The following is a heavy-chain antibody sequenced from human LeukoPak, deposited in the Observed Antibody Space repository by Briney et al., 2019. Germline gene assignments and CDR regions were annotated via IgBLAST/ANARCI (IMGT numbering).Heavy chain of an antibody. D-gene: IGHD3-3*01. CDR3: AREEDLEWLT. CDR2: INPNSGGT. CDR1: GYTFTGYY. V-gene: IGHV1-2*02. J-gene: IGHJ5*02. Sequence: ASVKVSCKASGYTFTGYYKHWVRQAPGQGLEWMGWINPNSGGTNYAQKFQGRVTMTRDTSISTAYMELSRLRSDDTAVYYCAREEDLEWLTWGQGTLVTVSS.